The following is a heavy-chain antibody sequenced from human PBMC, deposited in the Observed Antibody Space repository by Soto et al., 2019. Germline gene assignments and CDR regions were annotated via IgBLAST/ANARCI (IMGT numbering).Heavy chain of an antibody. CDR1: GYTFTSYD. V-gene: IGHV1-8*01. D-gene: IGHD2-2*01. J-gene: IGHJ4*02. Sequence: ASVKVSCKASGYTFTSYDISWVRQATGQGLEWMGWMNPNSGNTGYAQKFQGRVTMTRNTSISTAYMELSSLRSEDTAVYYCARAVGPAATFDYWGQGTLVTVSS. CDR3: ARAVGPAATFDY. CDR2: MNPNSGNT.